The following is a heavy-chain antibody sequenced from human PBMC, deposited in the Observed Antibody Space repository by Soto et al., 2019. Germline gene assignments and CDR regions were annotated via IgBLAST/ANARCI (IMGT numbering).Heavy chain of an antibody. CDR3: AREDSSGLGAFDI. CDR2: IYHSGST. V-gene: IGHV4-4*02. CDR1: GGSISSSNW. Sequence: PSETLSLTCAVAGGSISSSNWWSWVRQHPGKGREWIGEIYHSGSTNYNPSLKSRVTISVDKSKNQFSRKLSSVTAADTAVYYCAREDSSGLGAFDIWGQGTMVT. J-gene: IGHJ3*02. D-gene: IGHD3-22*01.